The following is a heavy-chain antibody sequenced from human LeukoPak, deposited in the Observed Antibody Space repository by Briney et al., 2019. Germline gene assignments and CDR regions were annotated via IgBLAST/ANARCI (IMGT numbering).Heavy chain of an antibody. CDR3: ARASPSGYDY. CDR2: IGSGSSPI. D-gene: IGHD3-22*01. V-gene: IGHV3-48*02. J-gene: IGHJ4*02. CDR1: GFTFSTFG. Sequence: GGSLRLSCVASGFTFSTFGMNWVRQAPGKGLEWVSYIGSGSSPIYYADSVKGRFTMSRDNAKNSLYLQMNSLRDEDAAVYYCARASPSGYDYWGQGTLITVSS.